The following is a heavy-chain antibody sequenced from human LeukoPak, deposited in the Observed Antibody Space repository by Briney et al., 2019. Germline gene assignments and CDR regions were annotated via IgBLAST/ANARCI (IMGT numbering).Heavy chain of an antibody. CDR2: IYYSGST. CDR3: ASVKVSEVQWLDRFDY. CDR1: GGSISSSSYY. D-gene: IGHD6-19*01. V-gene: IGHV4-39*01. Sequence: PSETLSLTXTVSGGSISSSSYYWGWIRQPPGQGLEWIGSIYYSGSTYYNPSLKSRVTISVDTSKNQFSLKLSSVTAADTAVYYCASVKVSEVQWLDRFDYWGQGTLVTVSS. J-gene: IGHJ4*02.